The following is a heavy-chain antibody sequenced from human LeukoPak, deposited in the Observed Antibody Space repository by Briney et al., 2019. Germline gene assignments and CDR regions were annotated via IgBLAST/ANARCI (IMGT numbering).Heavy chain of an antibody. V-gene: IGHV4-59*01. J-gene: IGHJ6*03. Sequence: SETLSLTCTVSGGSISSYYWSWIRQPPGKGLEGIGYIYYIGSTNYNPSLKRRVTISVDTSKNQFSLKLSSVTAADTAVYYCARETSQKGAHYMDVWGKGTTVTISS. CDR2: IYYIGST. D-gene: IGHD3-16*01. CDR1: GGSISSYY. CDR3: ARETSQKGAHYMDV.